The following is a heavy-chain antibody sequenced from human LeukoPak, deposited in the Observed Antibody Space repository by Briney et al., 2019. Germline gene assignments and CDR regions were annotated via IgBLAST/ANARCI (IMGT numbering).Heavy chain of an antibody. CDR3: ARDLVYSSSWPLYYYYYGMDV. CDR2: INPNSGGT. D-gene: IGHD6-13*01. V-gene: IGHV1-2*02. Sequence: ASVKVSCKASGYTFTGYYMHWVRQAPGQGLEWMGWINPNSGGTNYAQKFQGRVTMTRDTSISTAYMDLSRLRSDDTAVYYCARDLVYSSSWPLYYYYYGMDVWGQGTTVTVSS. J-gene: IGHJ6*02. CDR1: GYTFTGYY.